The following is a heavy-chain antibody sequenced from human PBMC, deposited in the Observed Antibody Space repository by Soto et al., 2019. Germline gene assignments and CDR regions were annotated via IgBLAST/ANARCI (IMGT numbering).Heavy chain of an antibody. CDR1: GVPINNFY. V-gene: IGHV4-59*01. D-gene: IGHD3-16*01. CDR2: IYSSGST. CDR3: ARDLNLAVAGSLINWFDP. J-gene: IGHJ5*02. Sequence: PSETLSLICSVSGVPINNFYWSWIRQSPGRGLEWIGYIYSSGSTNYNPSLKSRVTMSLDASKNQLSLKLTSVTAADTAVYYCARDLNLAVAGSLINWFDPWGQGTLVTVSS.